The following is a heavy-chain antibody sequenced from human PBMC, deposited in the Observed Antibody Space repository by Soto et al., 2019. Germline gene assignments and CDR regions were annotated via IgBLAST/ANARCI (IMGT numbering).Heavy chain of an antibody. CDR1: GFIFENFG. D-gene: IGHD1-26*01. J-gene: IGHJ5*02. CDR2: VSGSGFKK. CDR3: AKNQGVELVPLATVDWFDP. V-gene: IGHV3-23*01. Sequence: GGSLRLSCAASGFIFENFGMSWVRQAPGKGLEWISSVSGSGFKKYYADSVKGRFTISRDNSKSTVYLELNNLSAEDTAVYHCAKNQGVELVPLATVDWFDPWGQGSVATVSS.